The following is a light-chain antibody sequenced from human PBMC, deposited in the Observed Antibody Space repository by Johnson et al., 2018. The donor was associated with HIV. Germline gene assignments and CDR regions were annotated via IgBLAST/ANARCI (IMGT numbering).Light chain of an antibody. J-gene: IGLJ1*01. V-gene: IGLV1-51*01. CDR1: SSNIGNNY. CDR3: GTWDSSLSAGL. CDR2: DNN. Sequence: QSVLTQSPSVSAAPGHKVTISCSGSSSNIGNNYVSWYQQLPGTAPKLLIYDNNKRPSGIPDRFSGSKSGTSATLGITGLQTGDEADYYCGTWDSSLSAGLFGTGTKVTVL.